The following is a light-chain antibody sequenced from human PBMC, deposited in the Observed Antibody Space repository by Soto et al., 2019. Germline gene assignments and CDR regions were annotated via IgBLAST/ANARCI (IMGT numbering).Light chain of an antibody. J-gene: IGKJ1*01. CDR3: QQYKSYPWT. V-gene: IGKV1-5*03. Sequence: DIQMTQSPSTLSASVGDRVTITCRASQSISSWLAWYQQKPGKAPKLLIYKASSLDSGVPSRFSGSGSGTEFTITISSLEPDDFATYYCQQYKSYPWTFGQGTKVEIK. CDR2: KAS. CDR1: QSISSW.